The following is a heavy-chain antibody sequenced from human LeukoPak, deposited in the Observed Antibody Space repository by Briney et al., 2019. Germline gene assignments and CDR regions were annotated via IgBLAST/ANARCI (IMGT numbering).Heavy chain of an antibody. D-gene: IGHD2-21*01. Sequence: GGSLRLSCAASGFTFSSYAMPWVRQAPGKGLEWVAVISYDGSNKYYADSVKGRFTISRDNSKNTLYLQMNSLRAEDTAVYYCARSISRGPYYYYGMDVWGQGTTVTVSS. V-gene: IGHV3-30-3*01. CDR3: ARSISRGPYYYYGMDV. J-gene: IGHJ6*02. CDR1: GFTFSSYA. CDR2: ISYDGSNK.